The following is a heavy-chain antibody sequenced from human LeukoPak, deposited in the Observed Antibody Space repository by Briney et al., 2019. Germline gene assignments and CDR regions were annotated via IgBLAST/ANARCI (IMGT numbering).Heavy chain of an antibody. J-gene: IGHJ4*02. V-gene: IGHV3-53*01. CDR2: LYSGGST. CDR3: ASESLTGYYAPY. Sequence: GGSLRLSCAASGFTVSSNYMSWVRQAPGKGLEWVSILYSGGSTYYADSVKGRFTISRDNSKNTLYLQMNSLRAEDTAVYYCASESLTGYYAPYWGQGTLVTVSS. CDR1: GFTVSSNY. D-gene: IGHD3-9*01.